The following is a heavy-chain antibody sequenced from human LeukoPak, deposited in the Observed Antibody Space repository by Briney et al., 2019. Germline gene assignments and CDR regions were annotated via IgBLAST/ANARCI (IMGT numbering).Heavy chain of an antibody. CDR3: ARVYSYGGYYYYYYMDV. D-gene: IGHD5-18*01. Sequence: SETLSLTCTVSGGSISSYYWSWIRQPPGKGLEWIGYIYYSGSTNYNPSLKSRVTISVDTSKNQFSLKLSSVAAADTAVYYCARVYSYGGYYYYYYMDVWGKGTTVTVSS. CDR1: GGSISSYY. J-gene: IGHJ6*03. CDR2: IYYSGST. V-gene: IGHV4-59*01.